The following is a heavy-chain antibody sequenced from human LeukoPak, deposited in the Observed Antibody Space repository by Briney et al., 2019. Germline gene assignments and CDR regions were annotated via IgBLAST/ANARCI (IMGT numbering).Heavy chain of an antibody. Sequence: ASVKVSCKASRYTFNEYAMIWVRQAPEQGLEWMGWINTDTGNPTYAQGFTGRFVFSLDTSVSTAYLQISSLKAEDTAVYYCARASIGYSYGYGLDYWGQGTLVTVSS. CDR2: INTDTGNP. J-gene: IGHJ4*02. CDR1: RYTFNEYA. D-gene: IGHD5-18*01. CDR3: ARASIGYSYGYGLDY. V-gene: IGHV7-4-1*02.